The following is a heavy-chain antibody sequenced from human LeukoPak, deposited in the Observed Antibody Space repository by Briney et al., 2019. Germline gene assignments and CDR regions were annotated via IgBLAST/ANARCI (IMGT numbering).Heavy chain of an antibody. V-gene: IGHV3-48*03. CDR3: ARSVQPFYYYYMDV. CDR2: ISSSGSTI. D-gene: IGHD4-17*01. J-gene: IGHJ6*03. Sequence: GGSLRLSCAASGFTFSSYEMNWVRQAPGKGLEWVSYISSSGSTIYYADSVKGRFTISRDNAKNSPYLQMNSLRAEDTAVYYCARSVQPFYYYYMDVWGKGTTVTVSS. CDR1: GFTFSSYE.